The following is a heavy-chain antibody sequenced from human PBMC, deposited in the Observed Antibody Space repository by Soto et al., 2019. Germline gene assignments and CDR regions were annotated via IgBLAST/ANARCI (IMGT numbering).Heavy chain of an antibody. CDR1: GFTFDDYA. D-gene: IGHD3-22*01. CDR3: VNDRSAFYYDYSGYSPDGSGYFDP. CDR2: ISWNSGGI. Sequence: EANLVESGGTLVQPGRSLRLSCAATGFTFDDYALHWVRQAPGKGLEWVSGISWNSGGIAYVDSVKGRFTISRDNANNSPYLHTNGLSCDDTTFYYRVNDRSAFYYDYSGYSPDGSGYFDPWGRGTLVSVSS. V-gene: IGHV3-9*01. J-gene: IGHJ2*01.